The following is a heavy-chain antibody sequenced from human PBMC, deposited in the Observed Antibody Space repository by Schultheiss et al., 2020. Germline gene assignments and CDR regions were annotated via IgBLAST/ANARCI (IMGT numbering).Heavy chain of an antibody. CDR2: INHSGST. CDR1: GGSFSGYY. J-gene: IGHJ3*02. Sequence: SQTLSLTCAVYGGSFSGYYWSWIRQPPGKGLEGIGEINHSGSTNYNPSLKSRVTISVDTSKNQFSLKLSSVTAADTAVYYCTTYAGSSSSGAAFDIWGQGTMVTVSS. CDR3: TTYAGSSSSGAAFDI. D-gene: IGHD6-6*01. V-gene: IGHV4-34*01.